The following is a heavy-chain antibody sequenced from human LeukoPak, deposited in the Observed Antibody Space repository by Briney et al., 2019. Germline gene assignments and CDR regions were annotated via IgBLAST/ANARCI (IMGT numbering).Heavy chain of an antibody. D-gene: IGHD4-17*01. V-gene: IGHV3-30*02. CDR1: GFTFSSYG. CDR2: IRYDESNK. Sequence: GGSLRLSCAASGFTFSSYGMHWVRQAPGKGLEWVSFIRYDESNKYYADSVRGRFTISRDNSKNTLYLQMNSLRAEDTAVYYCAHPPPVTVRGQGTLVTVSS. CDR3: AHPPPVTV. J-gene: IGHJ4*02.